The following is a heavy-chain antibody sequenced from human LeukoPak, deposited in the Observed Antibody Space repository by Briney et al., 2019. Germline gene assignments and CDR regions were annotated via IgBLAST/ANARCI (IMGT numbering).Heavy chain of an antibody. CDR3: AREGDVREVFYY. D-gene: IGHD3-10*02. V-gene: IGHV3-33*01. CDR1: GFTFSSYG. Sequence: GGSLRLSCAASGFTFSSYGMHWVRQAPGKGLEWVAVIWYDGSNKYYADSVKGRFTISRDNSKNTLYLQMNSLRAEDTAVYYCAREGDVREVFYYWGQGTLGSVSS. CDR2: IWYDGSNK. J-gene: IGHJ4*02.